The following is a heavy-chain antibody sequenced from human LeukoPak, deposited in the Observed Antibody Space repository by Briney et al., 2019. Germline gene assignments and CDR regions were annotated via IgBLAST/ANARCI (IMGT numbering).Heavy chain of an antibody. D-gene: IGHD3-3*01. CDR2: INHSGSA. V-gene: IGHV4-34*01. J-gene: IGHJ4*02. CDR1: GGSLSGSY. CDR3: ARARRDSGFYKVDY. Sequence: SGTLSLTCAVYGGSLSGSYWSWIRQPPGKGLEWIGEINHSGSANYNPSLKSRVTLSIDKSKNQFSLNLNSVTAADTAVYYCARARRDSGFYKVDYWGQGTLVTVSS.